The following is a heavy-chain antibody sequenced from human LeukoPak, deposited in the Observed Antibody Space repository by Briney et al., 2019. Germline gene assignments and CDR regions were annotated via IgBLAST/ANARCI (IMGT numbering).Heavy chain of an antibody. CDR3: ARDPTPNYYDSSGYYFDSYP. CDR2: IIPIFGTA. V-gene: IGHV1-69*13. D-gene: IGHD3-22*01. J-gene: IGHJ5*02. Sequence: SVKVSCKASGGTFSSYAISWVRQAPGQGLEWMGGIIPIFGTANYAQKFQGRVTITADESTSTAYMELSSLRSEDTAVYYCARDPTPNYYDSSGYYFDSYPWGQGTLVTVSS. CDR1: GGTFSSYA.